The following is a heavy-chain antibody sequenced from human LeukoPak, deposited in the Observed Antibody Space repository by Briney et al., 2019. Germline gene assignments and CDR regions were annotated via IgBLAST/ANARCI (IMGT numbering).Heavy chain of an antibody. V-gene: IGHV1-18*01. CDR3: ARDPDSQYYFDY. CDR1: GYTFTSYG. CDR2: ISAYNGNT. J-gene: IGHJ4*02. Sequence: ASVKVSCKASGYTFTSYGISWVRQAPGQGLEWMGWISAYNGNTNYAQKLQGRVTVTTDTSTSTAYMELRSLRSEDTAVYYCARDPDSQYYFDYWGQGTLVTVSS.